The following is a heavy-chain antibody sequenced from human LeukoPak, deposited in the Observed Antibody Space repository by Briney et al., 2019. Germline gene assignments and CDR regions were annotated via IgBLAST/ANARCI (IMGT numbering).Heavy chain of an antibody. CDR3: ARAHSSGWYVDAFDI. D-gene: IGHD6-19*01. J-gene: IGHJ3*02. V-gene: IGHV3-66*01. Sequence: GGSLRLSCAASGFTVSSNYMSWVRQAPGKGLDWVSVIYSGGLTYYADSVKGRFTISRDNSKNTLYLQMNTLSAEDTAVYYCARAHSSGWYVDAFDIWGQGTMVTVSS. CDR1: GFTVSSNY. CDR2: IYSGGLT.